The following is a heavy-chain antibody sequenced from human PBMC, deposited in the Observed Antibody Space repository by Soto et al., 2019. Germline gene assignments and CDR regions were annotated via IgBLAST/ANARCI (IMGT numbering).Heavy chain of an antibody. V-gene: IGHV4-34*01. Sequence: HVQLQQWGAGLLKPSETLSLTCSVYGGSFSGYYWSCIRQPPGKGLEWIGEINHSGSTNYNPSLKSRVTISVDTSKNQFSLKLSSVTAADTAVYYCARAPLSVAATDDAFDIWGQGTMVTVSS. CDR1: GGSFSGYY. CDR3: ARAPLSVAATDDAFDI. D-gene: IGHD2-15*01. CDR2: INHSGST. J-gene: IGHJ3*02.